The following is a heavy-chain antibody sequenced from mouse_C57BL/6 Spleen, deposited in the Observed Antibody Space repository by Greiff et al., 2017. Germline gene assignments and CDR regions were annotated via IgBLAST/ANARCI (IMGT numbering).Heavy chain of an antibody. CDR3: ARELYSNLDY. V-gene: IGHV1-4*01. J-gene: IGHJ2*01. D-gene: IGHD2-5*01. CDR2: INPSSGYT. CDR1: GYTFTSYT. Sequence: VQVVESGAELARPGASVKMSCKASGYTFTSYTMHWVKQRPGQGLEWIGYINPSSGYTKYNQKFKDKATLTADKSSSTAYMQLSSLTSEDSAVYYCARELYSNLDYWGQGTTLTVSS.